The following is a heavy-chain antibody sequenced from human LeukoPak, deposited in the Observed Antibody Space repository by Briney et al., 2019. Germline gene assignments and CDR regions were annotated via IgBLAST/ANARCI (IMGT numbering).Heavy chain of an antibody. CDR1: GFTFSDYA. CDR2: ISGSAGST. D-gene: IGHD3-3*01. Sequence: GGSLRLSCAASGFTFSDYAMSWVRQAPGKGLEWVSAISGSAGSTVHADPVKGRFTIYRDNSKDTLYLQMNSLRAEDTALYYCAKREAYDFWSYYYMDVSGKGTTVTVSS. CDR3: AKREAYDFWSYYYMDV. J-gene: IGHJ6*03. V-gene: IGHV3-23*01.